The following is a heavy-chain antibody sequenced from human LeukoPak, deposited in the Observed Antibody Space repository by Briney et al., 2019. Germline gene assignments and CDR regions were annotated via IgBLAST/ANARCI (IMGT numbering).Heavy chain of an antibody. CDR3: AKSDGEKQLGRVFEY. Sequence: GGSLRLSCAASGFTFSSYATSWVRQAPGKGLEWVSSISSSGGNTYYADSVKGRFTISRDNSKNTLYLQMNSLRAEDTAVYYCAKSDGEKQLGRVFEYWGQGTLVTV. J-gene: IGHJ4*02. D-gene: IGHD6-13*01. CDR2: ISSSGGNT. V-gene: IGHV3-23*01. CDR1: GFTFSSYA.